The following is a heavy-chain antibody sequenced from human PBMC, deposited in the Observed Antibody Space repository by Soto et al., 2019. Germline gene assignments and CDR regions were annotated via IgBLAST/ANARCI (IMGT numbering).Heavy chain of an antibody. J-gene: IGHJ4*02. V-gene: IGHV4-30-2*01. D-gene: IGHD2-8*02. CDR3: ARDKITGLFDY. CDR1: GGSISSGGDS. CDR2: IYHSGST. Sequence: SETLSLTWAVSGGSISSGGDSWNWIRQPPGKGLEWIGYIYHSGSTLYNPSLKSRVTISVDKSKNQFSLKLSSVTAADTAVYYCARDKITGLFDYWGQGTLVTVSS.